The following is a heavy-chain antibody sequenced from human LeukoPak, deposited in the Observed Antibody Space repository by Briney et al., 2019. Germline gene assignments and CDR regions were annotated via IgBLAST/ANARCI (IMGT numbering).Heavy chain of an antibody. Sequence: GRSLRLSCAASGXTFSNYDVHWVRQAPGKGLEWVAVIWYDGSNKYYADSVKGRFTISRDNSENTLYLQMNSLRAEDTAVYYCARDDYGGKLDIWGQGTVVTVSS. D-gene: IGHD4-23*01. CDR3: ARDDYGGKLDI. CDR2: IWYDGSNK. CDR1: GXTFSNYD. J-gene: IGHJ3*02. V-gene: IGHV3-33*01.